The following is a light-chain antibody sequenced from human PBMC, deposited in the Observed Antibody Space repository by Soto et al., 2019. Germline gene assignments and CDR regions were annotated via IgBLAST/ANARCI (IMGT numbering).Light chain of an antibody. V-gene: IGKV3-11*01. Sequence: EIVLTQSPATLSLSPGERATLSCRASQSVSSYLAWYQQKPGQAPRLLIYGASNRATGIPARFSGSGSGTDFTLTISSLEHEDSAVYYCQQRSNWPSITFGQGTRLDIK. J-gene: IGKJ5*01. CDR1: QSVSSY. CDR2: GAS. CDR3: QQRSNWPSIT.